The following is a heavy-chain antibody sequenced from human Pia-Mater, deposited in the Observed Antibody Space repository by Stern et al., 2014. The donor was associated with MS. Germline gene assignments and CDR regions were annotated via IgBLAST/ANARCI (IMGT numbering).Heavy chain of an antibody. V-gene: IGHV4-39*02. Sequence: QLQLQESGPGLVKPSETLSLTCTVSGGSITNRDYWGWIRQSPGKGLEWIGSVYYSGITYYRPSLKSRPTISIATSRNQFFLRLPSVTATDTAVYFCARGVTAVTNYVPNWCFDLWGRGTLVTVSS. CDR1: GGSITNRDY. J-gene: IGHJ2*01. CDR3: ARGVTAVTNYVPNWCFDL. CDR2: VYYSGIT. D-gene: IGHD4-11*01.